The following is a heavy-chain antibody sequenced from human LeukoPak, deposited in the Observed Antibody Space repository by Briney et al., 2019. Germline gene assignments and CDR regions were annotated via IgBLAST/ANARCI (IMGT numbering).Heavy chain of an antibody. V-gene: IGHV7-4-1*02. D-gene: IGHD1-1*01. CDR2: INANTGNP. CDR3: ARETTGWNANYYYYYMDV. Sequence: ASVKVSCKASGYTFTSYAMKWVRQAPGQGLEWMGWINANTGNPTYAQGFTGRFVFSLDTSVSTAYLQISSLKAEDTAVYYCARETTGWNANYYYYYMDVWGKGTTVTVSS. J-gene: IGHJ6*03. CDR1: GYTFTSYA.